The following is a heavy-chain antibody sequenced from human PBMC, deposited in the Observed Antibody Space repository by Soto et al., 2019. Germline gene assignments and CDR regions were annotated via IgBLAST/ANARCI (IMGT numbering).Heavy chain of an antibody. Sequence: GGSLRLSCASSGFHFSSYRMSWVRQAPGKGLEWVANIKQDGSEKYYVDSVKGRFTISRDNAKNSLYLQMNSLRAEDTAVYYCAKRMAADGLFFDYWGQGTLVTVSS. D-gene: IGHD6-13*01. CDR1: GFHFSSYR. J-gene: IGHJ4*02. V-gene: IGHV3-7*01. CDR3: AKRMAADGLFFDY. CDR2: IKQDGSEK.